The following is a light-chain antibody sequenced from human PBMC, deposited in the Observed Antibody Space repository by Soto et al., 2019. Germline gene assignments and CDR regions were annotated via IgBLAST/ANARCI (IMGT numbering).Light chain of an antibody. J-gene: IGKJ2*01. CDR1: QGIISW. V-gene: IGKV1-12*01. Sequence: DIQMTQSPSSVSASVGDRVTSTCRSSQGIISWLACYQQKPGKAPKLLIYAASSLQSGVPSRFSVSGSGTDFPLTLSSRQTEDFATYYCQQANSFPYTLVPGTKLEIK. CDR2: AAS. CDR3: QQANSFPYT.